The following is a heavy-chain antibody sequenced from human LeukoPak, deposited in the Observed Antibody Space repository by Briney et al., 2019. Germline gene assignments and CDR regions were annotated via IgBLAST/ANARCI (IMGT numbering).Heavy chain of an antibody. CDR3: AKDQALTPVAFHI. V-gene: IGHV3-23*01. Sequence: GGSLRLSCAASGFTFSNYAMNWVRQAPGKGLEWVSGLGGSGHPTYYADSVMVRFTISRDNSKSTLYLQMNSLRAEDTAVYYCAKDQALTPVAFHIWGQGTMVTVSS. J-gene: IGHJ3*02. D-gene: IGHD1-14*01. CDR2: LGGSGHPT. CDR1: GFTFSNYA.